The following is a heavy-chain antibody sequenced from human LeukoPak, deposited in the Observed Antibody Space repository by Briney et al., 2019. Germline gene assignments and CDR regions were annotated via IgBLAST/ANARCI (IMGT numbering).Heavy chain of an antibody. V-gene: IGHV3-7*01. CDR3: ASLSVRYMDV. J-gene: IGHJ6*03. Sequence: GGSLRLSCGASGFTFRNFWMNWVRQAPGKGLEWVANIKDDGSDEYYVDSVKGRFSISKDNAKNSLYLQMNSLRAEDTAVYYCASLSVRYMDVWGKGTTVTVSS. CDR1: GFTFRNFW. D-gene: IGHD2/OR15-2a*01. CDR2: IKDDGSDE.